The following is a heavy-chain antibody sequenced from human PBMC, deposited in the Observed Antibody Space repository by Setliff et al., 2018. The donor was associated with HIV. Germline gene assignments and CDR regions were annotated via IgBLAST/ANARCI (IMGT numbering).Heavy chain of an antibody. CDR3: TTNLPRPEALRQSGVDP. V-gene: IGHV3-15*01. Sequence: KPGGSLRLSCAASGFTFSHAWMTWVRQAPGKGLEWVGRIKTKSDGETADYAAPVKGRFTISRDDSKNTLYLQMNSLKNEDTAVYYCTTNLPRPEALRQSGVDPWGQGALVTVSS. J-gene: IGHJ5*02. CDR1: GFTFSHAW. CDR2: IKTKSDGETA. D-gene: IGHD3-10*01.